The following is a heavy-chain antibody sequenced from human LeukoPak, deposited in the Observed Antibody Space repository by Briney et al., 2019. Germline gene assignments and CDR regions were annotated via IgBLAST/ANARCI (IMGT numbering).Heavy chain of an antibody. V-gene: IGHV4-39*07. J-gene: IGHJ4*02. CDR3: ARDSAVLEYSSSSSLSIDY. CDR1: GGSISSSRYY. Sequence: SETLSLTCTVSGGSISSSRYYWGWIRQPPGKGLEWIGSIYYSGSTYYNPSLKSRVTISVDTSKNQFSLKLSSVTAADTAVYYCARDSAVLEYSSSSSLSIDYWAREPWSPSPQ. D-gene: IGHD6-6*01. CDR2: IYYSGST.